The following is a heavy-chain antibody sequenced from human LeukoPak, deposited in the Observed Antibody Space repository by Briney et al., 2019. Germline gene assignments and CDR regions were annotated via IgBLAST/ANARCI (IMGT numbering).Heavy chain of an antibody. CDR3: ARGPRFMVRGVTHYHYYDY. CDR2: ISTSGST. J-gene: IGHJ4*02. V-gene: IGHV4-4*07. D-gene: IGHD3-10*01. Sequence: SETLSLTCTVSGGSISNYYWSWIRQPPGKGLEWIGRISTSGSTNYNPSLKSRVTMSVDTSKNQFSLKLSSVTAADTAVYYCARGPRFMVRGVTHYHYYDYWGQGTLVTVSS. CDR1: GGSISNYY.